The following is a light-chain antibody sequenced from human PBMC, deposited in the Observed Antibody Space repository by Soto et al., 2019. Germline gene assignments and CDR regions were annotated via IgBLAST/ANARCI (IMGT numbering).Light chain of an antibody. V-gene: IGKV3-15*01. CDR1: QSVISN. CDR2: GSP. Sequence: EIVLTQSPATRSVSPGERATLSCRASQSVISNLAWYKQKPGQAPRLLIYGSPTRATRIPARLSGSGSGTEFTLTISSMQSEDFAVYYCQQYNNWWTFGQGTKVDIK. CDR3: QQYNNWWT. J-gene: IGKJ1*01.